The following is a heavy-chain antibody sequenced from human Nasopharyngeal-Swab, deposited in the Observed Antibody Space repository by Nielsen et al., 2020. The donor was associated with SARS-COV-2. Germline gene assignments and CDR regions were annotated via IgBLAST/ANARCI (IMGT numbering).Heavy chain of an antibody. CDR1: GYTFTSYG. Sequence: ASVKVSCKASGYTFTSYGISWVRQAPGQGLEWMGSISAYNGNTNYAQKLQGRVTMTTDTSTSTAYMELRSLRSDDTAVYYCALAILSSSWYGAGDYWGQGTLVTVSS. CDR2: ISAYNGNT. CDR3: ALAILSSSWYGAGDY. V-gene: IGHV1-18*01. D-gene: IGHD6-13*01. J-gene: IGHJ4*02.